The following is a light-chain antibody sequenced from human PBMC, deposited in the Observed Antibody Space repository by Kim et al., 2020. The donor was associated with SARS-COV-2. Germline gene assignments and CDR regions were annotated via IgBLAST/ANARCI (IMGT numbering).Light chain of an antibody. CDR2: DAS. CDR3: QQYNFWPPNT. J-gene: IGKJ5*01. Sequence: EIVMTQSPATLSVSPGERATLSCRASQSVSSNLAWYQQKPGQAPRLLIYDASTRATGIPARVSGSGSGTEFTLTISSLQSEDFAVYFCQQYNFWPPNTFGQGTRLEIK. CDR1: QSVSSN. V-gene: IGKV3-15*01.